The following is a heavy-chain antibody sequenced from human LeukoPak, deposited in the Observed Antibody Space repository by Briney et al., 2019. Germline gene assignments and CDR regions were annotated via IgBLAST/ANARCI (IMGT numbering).Heavy chain of an antibody. CDR1: AYSKNEFY. J-gene: IGHJ5*01. V-gene: IGHV1-24*01. D-gene: IGHD3-16*01. Sequence: ASVKVSCTVSAYSKNEFYGHWVRQAPGKGLEWMGGFDPQEGKSIYAQKFQGRVSMTDDTFADTVFMELRSLTSEDTAVYYCVLYHLREFGVITGFDSWGQGTLVTVSS. CDR2: FDPQEGKS. CDR3: VLYHLREFGVITGFDS.